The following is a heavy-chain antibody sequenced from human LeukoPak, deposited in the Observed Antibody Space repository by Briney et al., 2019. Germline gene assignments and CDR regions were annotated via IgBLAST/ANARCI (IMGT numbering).Heavy chain of an antibody. V-gene: IGHV3-48*02. J-gene: IGHJ3*02. CDR3: ARNSHYAFDI. CDR2: ISGSSSTI. CDR1: GFSFSGYS. Sequence: GGSLRLSCAASGFSFSGYSINWVRQAPGKGLEWISYISGSSSTIYYADPVRGRFTISRDNAKNSLYLQMNSLRDEDTAVYYCARNSHYAFDIWGQGTMVTVSS.